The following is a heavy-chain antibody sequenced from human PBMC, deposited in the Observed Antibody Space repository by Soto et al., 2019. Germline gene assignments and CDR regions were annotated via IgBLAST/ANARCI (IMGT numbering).Heavy chain of an antibody. CDR2: IYYSGGT. CDR1: GAALSSGGYF. D-gene: IGHD6-19*01. Sequence: SVTLYITCTVSGAALSSGGYFYTWVRQPPGKGLEWLGYIYYSGGTNYNPSLKSRVTISLDKSKSQFSLRLISVTAADTAVYYCTREQSDDNYFDPWGQGTLVTVSS. CDR3: TREQSDDNYFDP. J-gene: IGHJ5*02. V-gene: IGHV4-61*08.